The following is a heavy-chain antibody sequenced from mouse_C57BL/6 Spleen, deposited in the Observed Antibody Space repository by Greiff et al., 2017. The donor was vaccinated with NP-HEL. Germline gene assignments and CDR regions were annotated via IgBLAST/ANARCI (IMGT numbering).Heavy chain of an antibody. CDR1: GYTFTDYE. Sequence: QVQLKESGAELVRPGASVTLSCKASGYTFTDYEMHWVKQTPVHGLEWIGAIDPETGGTDYNQKFKGKAILTADKSSSTAYMELRSLTSEDSAVYYCERGDYGSNAGAIGYWGQGTTVTVAT. J-gene: IGHJ4*01. D-gene: IGHD1-1*01. V-gene: IGHV1-15*01. CDR3: ERGDYGSNAGAIGY. CDR2: IDPETGGT.